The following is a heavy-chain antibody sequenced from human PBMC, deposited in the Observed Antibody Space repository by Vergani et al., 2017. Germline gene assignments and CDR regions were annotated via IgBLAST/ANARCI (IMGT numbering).Heavy chain of an antibody. Sequence: QLQLQESGSGLVKPSQTLSLTCAVSGGSISSGGYSWSWIRQPPGKGLEWIGYIYSTGRTHHNPSLRRRINMSVDTSKNQFSLKLNSVTAADTAMYYCARMGGYDEGDAFRIGYFDSWGPGILVTVSS. V-gene: IGHV4-30-2*05. CDR3: ARMGGYDEGDAFRIGYFDS. CDR1: GGSISSGGYS. J-gene: IGHJ4*02. CDR2: IYSTGRT. D-gene: IGHD3-22*01.